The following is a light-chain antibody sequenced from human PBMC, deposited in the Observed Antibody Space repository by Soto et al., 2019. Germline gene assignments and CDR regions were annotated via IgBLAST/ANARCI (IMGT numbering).Light chain of an antibody. CDR2: GAS. V-gene: IGKV3-20*01. CDR1: QSVSSSY. J-gene: IGKJ3*01. CDR3: QQYGSSPR. Sequence: EIVLTQSPGTLSLSPGERATLSCRDSQSVSSSYLAWYQQKPGQAPRLLIYGASSRATGIPDRFSGSGSGIDFTLTISRLEPEDFAVYYCQQYGSSPRFGPGTKVDIK.